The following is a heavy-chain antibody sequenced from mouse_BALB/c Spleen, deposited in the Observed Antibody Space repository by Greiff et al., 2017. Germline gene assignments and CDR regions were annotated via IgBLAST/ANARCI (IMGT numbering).Heavy chain of an antibody. CDR2: ISSGGST. CDR3: ARGSSLLRLGAY. CDR1: GFTFSSYA. D-gene: IGHD1-2*01. V-gene: IGHV5-6-5*01. Sequence: EVQLVESGGGLVKPGGSLKLSCAASGFTFSSYAMSWVRQTPEKRLEWVASISSGGSTYYPDSVKGRFTISRDNARNILYLQMSSLRSEDTAMYYCARGSSLLRLGAYWGQGTLVTVSA. J-gene: IGHJ3*01.